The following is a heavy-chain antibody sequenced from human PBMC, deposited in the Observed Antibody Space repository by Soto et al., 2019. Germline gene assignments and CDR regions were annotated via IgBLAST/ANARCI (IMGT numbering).Heavy chain of an antibody. D-gene: IGHD1-7*01. CDR1: GYTFTSYG. CDR2: ISAYNGNT. J-gene: IGHJ5*02. Sequence: ASVKVSCKASGYTFTSYGISWVRQAPGQGLEWMGWISAYNGNTNYAQKLQGRVTMTTDTSTSTAYMELRSLRSDDTAVYYCARVSLDNWNYVDWFDPWGQGTLVTVSS. V-gene: IGHV1-18*01. CDR3: ARVSLDNWNYVDWFDP.